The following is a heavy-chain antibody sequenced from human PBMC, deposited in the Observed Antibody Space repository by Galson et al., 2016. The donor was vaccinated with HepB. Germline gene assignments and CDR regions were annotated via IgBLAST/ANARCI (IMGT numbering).Heavy chain of an antibody. CDR3: AKSDYETSGFYSFDS. CDR2: ISGGGTSS. CDR1: GFTFSNYA. D-gene: IGHD4/OR15-4a*01. Sequence: SLRLSCAASGFTFSNYAMSWVRQAPGKGLEWVSGISGGGTSSYHAASVKGRFTISRDSSENTLYLQMNNLRAEDTAIYYCAKSDYETSGFYSFDSWGQGTPVTVSS. J-gene: IGHJ4*02. V-gene: IGHV3-23*01.